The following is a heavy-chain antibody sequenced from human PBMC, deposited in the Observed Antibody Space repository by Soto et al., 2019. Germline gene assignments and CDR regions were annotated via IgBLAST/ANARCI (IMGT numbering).Heavy chain of an antibody. CDR3: ARSYGSGYRAFDY. D-gene: IGHD3-10*01. J-gene: IGHJ4*02. CDR1: GDTFSFYT. V-gene: IGHV1-69*02. CDR2: VNPILSMS. Sequence: QVQLVQSGAAVKKPGSSVKVSCKASGDTFSFYTINWVRQAPGLGLEWMGRVNPILSMSNYAQKFQGRVTMNADKSTSTAYMELRSLRSEDTAFYYCARSYGSGYRAFDYWGQGALVTVSS.